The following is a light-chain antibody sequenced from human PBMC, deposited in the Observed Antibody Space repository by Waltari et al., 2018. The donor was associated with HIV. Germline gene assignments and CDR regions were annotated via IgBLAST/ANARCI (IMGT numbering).Light chain of an antibody. CDR1: SSDVGGYNY. CDR2: DVT. J-gene: IGLJ1*01. CDR3: CSYAGRYTYV. Sequence: QSALTQPRSVSGSPGQSVTISCPGTSSDVGGYNYVSWYQHHPGKAPKFMIYDVTKRPSGVPDRFSGSKSGNTASLTISGLQAEDEADYYCCSYAGRYTYVFGTGTKVTVL. V-gene: IGLV2-11*01.